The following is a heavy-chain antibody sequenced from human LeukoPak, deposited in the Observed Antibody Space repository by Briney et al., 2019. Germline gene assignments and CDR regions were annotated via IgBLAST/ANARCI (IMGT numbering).Heavy chain of an antibody. Sequence: SETLSLTCTVSGGSISSYYWSWIRQPPGKGLEWIGYSYYSGSTTPHPSLKSRVTISVDTSKNQFSLRLGSVTAADTAVYYCARHGGSGSFDYWGQGTLVTVSS. D-gene: IGHD3-3*01. J-gene: IGHJ4*02. V-gene: IGHV4-59*08. CDR1: GGSISSYY. CDR2: SYYSGST. CDR3: ARHGGSGSFDY.